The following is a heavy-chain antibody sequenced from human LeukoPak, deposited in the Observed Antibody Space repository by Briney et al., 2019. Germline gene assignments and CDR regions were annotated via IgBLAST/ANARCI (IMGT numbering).Heavy chain of an antibody. CDR3: ARQTEHGEYYFDY. J-gene: IGHJ4*02. CDR1: GFTFSSYS. CDR2: ISSSSSTI. Sequence: PGGSLRLSCAASGFTFSSYSMNWVRQAPGKGLEWVSYISSSSSTIYYADSVKGRFTISRDNAKNSLYLQMNSLRAEDTAVYYCARQTEHGEYYFDYWGQGTLVTVSS. V-gene: IGHV3-48*01.